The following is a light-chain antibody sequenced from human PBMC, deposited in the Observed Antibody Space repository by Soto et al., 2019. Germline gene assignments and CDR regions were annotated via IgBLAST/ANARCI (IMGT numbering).Light chain of an antibody. CDR3: QHYNNLPPT. V-gene: IGKV1-33*01. Sequence: DIKMTQSPSSLSASVGDRVTISCQASQDISNSLNWYQQKPGKAPELLIYDAYNLETGVPSRFSGSGTGTDFTLPINSLQPEDIATYYCQHYNNLPPTFGPGTNVDVK. CDR2: DAY. CDR1: QDISNS. J-gene: IGKJ3*01.